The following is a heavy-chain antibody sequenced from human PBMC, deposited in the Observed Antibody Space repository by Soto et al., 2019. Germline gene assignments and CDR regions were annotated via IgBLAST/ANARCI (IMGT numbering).Heavy chain of an antibody. CDR3: ARAPNYDGSGSSFDC. Sequence: GGSLRLSCAASGFTFSSYWMHWVRQAPGKGLVWVSRINSDGSSTSYADSVKGRFTISRDNAKNTLYLQMNSLRAEDTAVYYCARAPNYDGSGSSFDCWGQGTLATVSS. V-gene: IGHV3-74*01. J-gene: IGHJ4*02. CDR1: GFTFSSYW. CDR2: INSDGSST. D-gene: IGHD3-10*01.